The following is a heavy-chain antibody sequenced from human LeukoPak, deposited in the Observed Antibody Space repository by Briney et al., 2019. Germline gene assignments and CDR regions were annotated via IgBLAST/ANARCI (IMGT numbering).Heavy chain of an antibody. D-gene: IGHD2-2*01. CDR2: IYYSGST. CDR1: GGSISSSSYY. V-gene: IGHV4-39*01. Sequence: SETLSLTCTVSGGSISSSSYYWGWTRQPPGKGLEWIGSIYYSGSTYYNPSLKSRVTISVDTSKNQFSLKLSSVTAADTAVYYCARQRYCSSTSCSYGDWFDPWGQGTLVTVSS. CDR3: ARQRYCSSTSCSYGDWFDP. J-gene: IGHJ5*02.